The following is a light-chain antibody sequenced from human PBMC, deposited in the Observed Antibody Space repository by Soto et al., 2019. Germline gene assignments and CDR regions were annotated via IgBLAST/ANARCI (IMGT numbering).Light chain of an antibody. Sequence: EIVLTQSPGTLSLSPGERATLSCRASHTISSSYLAWYQQKPGQAPRLLIYGASSRATGIPDRFSGSGSGTDFTLTITRLEPEDFAVYYCQQYSSSRTFGQGTKVDIK. CDR1: HTISSSY. V-gene: IGKV3-20*01. CDR2: GAS. CDR3: QQYSSSRT. J-gene: IGKJ1*01.